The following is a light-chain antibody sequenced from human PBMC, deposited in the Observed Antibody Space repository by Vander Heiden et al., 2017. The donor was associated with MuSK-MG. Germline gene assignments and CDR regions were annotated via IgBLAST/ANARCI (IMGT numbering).Light chain of an antibody. CDR3: CSDAGSYV. CDR2: DGS. Sequence: QSALTQPRPVSGSPGQSVTISCTGTSSDVGGYNYVSWYQQHPGKAPKLMIYDGSKRPAGVPGRFSGSKSGNTASLTIAGLQAEDEADYYCCSDAGSYVFGTGTKVTVL. J-gene: IGLJ1*01. V-gene: IGLV2-11*01. CDR1: SSDVGGYNY.